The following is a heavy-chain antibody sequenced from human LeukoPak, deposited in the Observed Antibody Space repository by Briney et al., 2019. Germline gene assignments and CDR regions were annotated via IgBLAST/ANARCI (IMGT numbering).Heavy chain of an antibody. V-gene: IGHV3-23*01. Sequence: GGSLRLSCAASGFTFSLSWMHWVRQAPGKGLEWVSTVSGSGGSTYYADSVKGRFTVSRDNSKNTLYLQMNSLRAEDTAAYYCAKANSESYGYNWFDPWGQGTLVTVST. CDR1: GFTFSLSW. D-gene: IGHD1-26*01. CDR2: VSGSGGST. CDR3: AKANSESYGYNWFDP. J-gene: IGHJ5*02.